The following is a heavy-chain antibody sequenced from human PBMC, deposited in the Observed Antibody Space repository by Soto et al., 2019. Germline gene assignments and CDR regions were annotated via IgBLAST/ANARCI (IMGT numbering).Heavy chain of an antibody. V-gene: IGHV3-74*01. CDR3: VCFECGRTAVVTAMEANGY. CDR1: GFTFRNYW. J-gene: IGHJ4*02. CDR2: INSDETIT. D-gene: IGHD2-21*02. Sequence: VQLVASGGGLVQPGGSLRLSCAASGFTFRNYWMHWVRQGPGKGLVWVSRINSDETITSYADSVKGRFTISRDNAKNALYLQMSSLRVEDTALYYCVCFECGRTAVVTAMEANGYWGQGTLVTVSS.